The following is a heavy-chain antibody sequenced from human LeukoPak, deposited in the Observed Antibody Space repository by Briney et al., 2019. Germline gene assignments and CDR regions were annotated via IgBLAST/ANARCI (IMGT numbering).Heavy chain of an antibody. V-gene: IGHV4-34*01. CDR1: YY. Sequence: YYXXWIRQPPXKGLEWIGEINHSGSTNYNPSLKSRVTISVDTSKNQFSLKLSSVTAADTAVYYCARAQWLVNYFDYWGQGTLVTVSS. CDR3: ARAQWLVNYFDY. D-gene: IGHD6-19*01. J-gene: IGHJ4*02. CDR2: INHSGST.